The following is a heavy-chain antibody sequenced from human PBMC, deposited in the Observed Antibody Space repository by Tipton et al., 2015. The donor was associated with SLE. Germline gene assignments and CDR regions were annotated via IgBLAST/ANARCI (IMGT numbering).Heavy chain of an antibody. V-gene: IGHV3-30*02. CDR2: IRYDGSNK. CDR1: GFTFSSYG. Sequence: SLRLSCAASGFTFSSYGMHWVRQAPGKGLEWVVFIRYDGSNKYYADSVKGRFTISRDNSKNTLYLQMNSLRAEDTAVYYCAKVDIVATIGAFDIWGQGTMVTVSS. CDR3: AKVDIVATIGAFDI. D-gene: IGHD5-12*01. J-gene: IGHJ3*02.